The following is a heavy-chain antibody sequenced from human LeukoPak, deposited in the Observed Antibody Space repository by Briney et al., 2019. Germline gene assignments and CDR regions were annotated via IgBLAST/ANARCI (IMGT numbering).Heavy chain of an antibody. D-gene: IGHD3-10*01. CDR2: IYHSGST. J-gene: IGHJ4*02. CDR1: GGSISSNTW. CDR3: ARGNYGSGSYSFSFGY. Sequence: SETLSLTCAVSGGSISSNTWWSWVRQPPGQGLEWIGEIYHSGSTKYNPSLKSRVSMSVDKSKNQFSLKLSSVTAADTAVYYCARGNYGSGSYSFSFGYWGQGTLVTVSS. V-gene: IGHV4-4*02.